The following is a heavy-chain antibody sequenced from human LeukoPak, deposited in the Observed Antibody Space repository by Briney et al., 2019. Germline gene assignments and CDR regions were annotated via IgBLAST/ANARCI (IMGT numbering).Heavy chain of an antibody. J-gene: IGHJ4*02. CDR2: INAGNGNT. CDR1: GYTFTTYA. Sequence: GASVKVSCKASGYTFTTYAIHWVRQAPGQRLEWVGWINAGNGNTKYSQKLQGRVTITRDTSASTAYMELSSLRSEDTAVYYCARSGYCSGGSCYIFDNWGQGTLVTVSS. V-gene: IGHV1-3*01. D-gene: IGHD2-15*01. CDR3: ARSGYCSGGSCYIFDN.